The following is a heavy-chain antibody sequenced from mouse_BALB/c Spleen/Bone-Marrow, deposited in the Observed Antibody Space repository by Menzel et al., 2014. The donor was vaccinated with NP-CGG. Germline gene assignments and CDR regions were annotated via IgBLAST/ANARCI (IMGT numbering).Heavy chain of an antibody. CDR1: GFDFSRYW. CDR2: INPDSSTI. J-gene: IGHJ3*01. Sequence: EVKLMESGGGLVQPGGSLKLSCAASGFDFSRYWMSWVRQAPGKGLEWIREINPDSSTINYTPSLKDKFIISRDNAKNTLYLQMSKVRSEDTALYYCARMHYYGYVAYWGQGTLVTVSA. D-gene: IGHD1-2*01. CDR3: ARMHYYGYVAY. V-gene: IGHV4-1*02.